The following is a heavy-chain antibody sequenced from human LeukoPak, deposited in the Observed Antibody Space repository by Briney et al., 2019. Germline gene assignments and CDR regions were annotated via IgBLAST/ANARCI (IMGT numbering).Heavy chain of an antibody. V-gene: IGHV4-59*01. CDR1: GGSISSYY. CDR3: ARHADSGYYDSSGYYFIDY. J-gene: IGHJ4*02. Sequence: SETLSLTCTVSGGSISSYYWSWIRQPPGKGLEWIGYIYYSGSTNYNPPLKSRVTISVDTSKNQFSLKLSSVTAADTAVYYCARHADSGYYDSSGYYFIDYWGQGTLVTVSS. D-gene: IGHD3-22*01. CDR2: IYYSGST.